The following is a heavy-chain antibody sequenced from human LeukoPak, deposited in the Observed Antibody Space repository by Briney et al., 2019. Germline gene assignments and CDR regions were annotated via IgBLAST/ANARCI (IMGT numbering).Heavy chain of an antibody. CDR2: IYYSGNT. V-gene: IGHV4-59*01. D-gene: IGHD1-7*01. Sequence: SETLPLTCTVSGGSISSYYWSWIRQPPGKGLEWIGYIYYSGNTNYSPSLKSRVTMSVDTSKNQFSLKLSSVTAADTAVYYCARDWITGTGDAFDIWGQGTMVTVSS. CDR1: GGSISSYY. CDR3: ARDWITGTGDAFDI. J-gene: IGHJ3*02.